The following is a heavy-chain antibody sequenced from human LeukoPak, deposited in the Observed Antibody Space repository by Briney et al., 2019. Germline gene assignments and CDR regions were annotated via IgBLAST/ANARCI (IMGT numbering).Heavy chain of an antibody. Sequence: SGTLSLTSMVPGYSISIGTSWAWFRKPPGKGLDWLGIIYNRGSTYYNPSLRSRVTISLDRSKKKFSLKLTSVTAADTAVYFCARGAEYYAIWRGYAGYSDYWGQGISVTVSS. J-gene: IGHJ4*02. D-gene: IGHD3-3*01. CDR3: ARGAEYYAIWRGYAGYSDY. CDR2: IYNRGST. CDR1: GYSISIGTS. V-gene: IGHV4-38-2*02.